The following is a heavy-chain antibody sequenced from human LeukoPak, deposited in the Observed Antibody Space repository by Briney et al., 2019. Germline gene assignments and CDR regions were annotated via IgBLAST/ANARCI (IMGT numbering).Heavy chain of an antibody. CDR2: INPNSGGT. D-gene: IGHD2-2*01. CDR3: ARGRIVVVPAAGGNNDY. Sequence: ASVKVSCKASGYTFTSYYMHWVRQAPGQGLEWMGWINPNSGGTNYAQKFQGRVTMTRDTSISTAYMELSRLRSDDTAVYYCARGRIVVVPAAGGNNDYWGQGTLVTVSS. J-gene: IGHJ4*02. V-gene: IGHV1-2*02. CDR1: GYTFTSYY.